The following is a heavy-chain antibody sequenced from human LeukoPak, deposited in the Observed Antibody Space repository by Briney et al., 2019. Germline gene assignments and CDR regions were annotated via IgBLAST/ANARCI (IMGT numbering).Heavy chain of an antibody. CDR2: IIPIFGTA. J-gene: IGHJ5*02. V-gene: IGHV1-69*05. CDR3: ASSGYGAGWFDP. Sequence: SVKVSCKASGGTFSSYAISWVRQAPGQGLEWMGGIIPIFGTANYAQKFQGRVTITTDESTSTAYMELSSLRSEDTAVYYCASSGYGAGWFDPWGQGTLVTVSS. D-gene: IGHD6-25*01. CDR1: GGTFSSYA.